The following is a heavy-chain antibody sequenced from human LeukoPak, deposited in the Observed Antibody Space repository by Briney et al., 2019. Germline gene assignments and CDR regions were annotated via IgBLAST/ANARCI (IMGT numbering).Heavy chain of an antibody. CDR3: AKDSGSYGLDP. V-gene: IGHV3-30*02. J-gene: IGHJ5*02. CDR1: GFTFRKYN. Sequence: PGASLRLYCAASGFTFRKYNIHWVRQAPGHGLELVAFIQSDGSNKYYADSVKGRFTISRDNSKNTVYLQMNSLRPEDTAVFYCAKDSGSYGLDPWGQGTPVTVSS. CDR2: IQSDGSNK. D-gene: IGHD3-10*01.